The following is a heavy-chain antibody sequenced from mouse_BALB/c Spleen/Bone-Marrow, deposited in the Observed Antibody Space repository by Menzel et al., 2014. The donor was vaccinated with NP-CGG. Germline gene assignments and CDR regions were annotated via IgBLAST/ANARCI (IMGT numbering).Heavy chain of an antibody. CDR3: ARRGDYGAWFAY. V-gene: IGHV2-6-7*01. J-gene: IGHJ3*01. CDR1: GFSLTGYG. Sequence: QVQLKQSGPGLVAPSQSLSITCTVSGFSLTGYGVNWVRPPPGQGLEWLGMIWGDGSTDYNSALKSRLSLSKDNSKSQVFLKMHSLQSDDTARYYCARRGDYGAWFAYWGQGTLVTVSA. CDR2: IWGDGST. D-gene: IGHD1-1*01.